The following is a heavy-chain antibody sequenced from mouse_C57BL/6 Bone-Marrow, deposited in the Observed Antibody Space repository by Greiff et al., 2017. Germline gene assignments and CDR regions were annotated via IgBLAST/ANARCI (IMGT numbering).Heavy chain of an antibody. J-gene: IGHJ4*01. CDR2: IDPETGGT. V-gene: IGHV1-15*01. CDR3: TRFHYDLYYYAMDY. D-gene: IGHD2-4*01. Sequence: QVQLQQSGAELVRPGASVTLSCKASGYTFTDYEMHWVKQTPVHGLEWIGAIDPETGGTAYNQKFKGKAILTADKSSSTAYMELRSLTSEDSAVYYFTRFHYDLYYYAMDYWGQGTSVTVSS. CDR1: GYTFTDYE.